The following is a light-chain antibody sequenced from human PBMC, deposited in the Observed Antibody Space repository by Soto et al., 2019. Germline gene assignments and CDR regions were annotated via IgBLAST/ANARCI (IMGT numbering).Light chain of an antibody. CDR3: LQDDDYPRT. V-gene: IGKV1-6*02. CDR2: GAS. J-gene: IGKJ1*01. CDR1: EDIGSE. Sequence: AIQMTQSPSSLSASVGDRLIITCRASEDIGSELGWYQHRPGTAPKLLIYGASRLESGVPSRFSASGSDTYFTLVINNMQPEDCATYYCLQDDDYPRTFGQGTKVEL.